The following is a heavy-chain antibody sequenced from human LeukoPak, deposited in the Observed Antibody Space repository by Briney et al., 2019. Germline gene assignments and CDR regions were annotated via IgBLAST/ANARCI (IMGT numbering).Heavy chain of an antibody. CDR1: GGSISGYY. CDR3: ARSNPFDY. CDR2: IYYSGST. Sequence: PSETLSLTCTVSGGSISGYYWSWIRQPPGKGLEWIGYIYYSGSTYYNPSLKSRVTISVDTSKNQFSLKLSSVTAADTAVYYCARSNPFDYWGQGTLVTVSS. D-gene: IGHD2/OR15-2a*01. V-gene: IGHV4-59*08. J-gene: IGHJ4*02.